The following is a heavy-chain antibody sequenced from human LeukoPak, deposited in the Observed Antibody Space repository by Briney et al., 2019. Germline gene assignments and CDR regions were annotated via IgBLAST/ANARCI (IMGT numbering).Heavy chain of an antibody. CDR3: ARSLQTWARDPFGY. J-gene: IGHJ4*02. CDR1: GYSINTNYY. D-gene: IGHD5-12*01. Sequence: SETLSLTCTVSGYSINTNYYWGWIRQSPGKGLEWIGSISHTGTTSYYPSLNNRVTISTDTSKNQFTLNLNSVTAADAAVYYCARSLQTWARDPFGYWGQGTLVTVSS. V-gene: IGHV4-38-2*02. CDR2: ISHTGTT.